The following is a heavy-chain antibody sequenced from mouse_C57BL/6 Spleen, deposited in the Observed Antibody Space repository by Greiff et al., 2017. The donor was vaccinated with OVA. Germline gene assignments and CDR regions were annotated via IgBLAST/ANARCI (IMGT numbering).Heavy chain of an antibody. CDR2: IYPSDSET. D-gene: IGHD2-1*01. J-gene: IGHJ2*01. Sequence: QVQLQQPGAELVRPGSSVKLSCKASGYTFTSYWMDWVKQRPGQGLEWIGNIYPSDSETHYNQTFKDKATLTVDKSSSTAYMQLSSLTSEDSAVYYCARGDYGNYFDYWGQGTTLTVSS. V-gene: IGHV1-61*01. CDR1: GYTFTSYW. CDR3: ARGDYGNYFDY.